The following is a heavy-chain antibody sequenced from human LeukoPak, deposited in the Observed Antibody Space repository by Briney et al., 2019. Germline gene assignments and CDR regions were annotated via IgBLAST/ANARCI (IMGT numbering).Heavy chain of an antibody. CDR1: GGSFSGYY. D-gene: IGHD6-19*01. CDR2: INHSGNT. CDR3: ASVSVTGTDPGPFDI. Sequence: SETLSLTCGIYGGSFSGYYWTWIRQPPGKGLEWIGEINHSGNTNYNPSLKSRLTMSVDTSNQFSLKLTSVTAADTAVYYCASVSVTGTDPGPFDIWGQGTMVTVSS. J-gene: IGHJ3*02. V-gene: IGHV4-34*01.